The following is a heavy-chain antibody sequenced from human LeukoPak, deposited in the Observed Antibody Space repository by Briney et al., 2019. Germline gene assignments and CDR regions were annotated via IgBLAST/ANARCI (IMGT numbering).Heavy chain of an antibody. CDR1: GFTFSSYS. D-gene: IGHD4-23*01. CDR2: ISSSSSTI. CDR3: ARDGDGGYYYYYGMDV. Sequence: GGTLRLSCAASGFTFSSYSMNWVRQAPGKGLEWVSYISSSSSTIYYADSVKGRFTISRDNAKNSLYLQMNSLRAEDTAVYYRARDGDGGYYYYYGMDVWGQGTTVTVSS. J-gene: IGHJ6*02. V-gene: IGHV3-48*04.